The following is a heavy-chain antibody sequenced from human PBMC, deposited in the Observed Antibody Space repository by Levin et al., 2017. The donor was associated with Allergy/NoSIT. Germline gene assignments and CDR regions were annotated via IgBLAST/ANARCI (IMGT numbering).Heavy chain of an antibody. V-gene: IGHV3-48*02. Sequence: PSETLSLTCAASGFDFKSYSMNWVRQAPGKRPEWISYISSSSSAIYYADSVRGRFTVSRDNAMNSVSLQMDSLRDEDTALYYCARTELSLGWTYHGMDVWGPGITVTVSS. J-gene: IGHJ6*02. CDR1: GFDFKSYS. CDR2: ISSSSSAI. D-gene: IGHD6-19*01. CDR3: ARTELSLGWTYHGMDV.